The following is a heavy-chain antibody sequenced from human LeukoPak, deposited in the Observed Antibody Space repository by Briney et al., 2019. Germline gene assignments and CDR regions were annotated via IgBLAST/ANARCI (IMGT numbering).Heavy chain of an antibody. CDR3: ARAFSPYTPFDY. J-gene: IGHJ4*02. V-gene: IGHV3-7*01. CDR2: IKEDGSEK. Sequence: GGSLRLSCAASGFTFSSYGMHWVRQAPGKGLEWVANIKEDGSEKYYVDSVKGRFTISRDNAKNSLYLQMNSLRAEDTAVYYCARAFSPYTPFDYWGQGTLVTVSS. CDR1: GFTFSSYG. D-gene: IGHD2-2*02.